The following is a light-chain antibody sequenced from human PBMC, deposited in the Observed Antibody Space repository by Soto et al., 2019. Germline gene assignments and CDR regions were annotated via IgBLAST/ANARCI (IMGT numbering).Light chain of an antibody. CDR3: QQYGSSLTWT. Sequence: EVVLTQSPGTVSLSPGERVTLSCRASQSVISKYLAWYQQRPGQAPRLLIYAASSRATGIPDSFSGSGSGTDFTLSISSIEPEDFGFNYCQQYGSSLTWTFGQGTKVEMK. J-gene: IGKJ1*01. CDR1: QSVISKY. V-gene: IGKV3-20*01. CDR2: AAS.